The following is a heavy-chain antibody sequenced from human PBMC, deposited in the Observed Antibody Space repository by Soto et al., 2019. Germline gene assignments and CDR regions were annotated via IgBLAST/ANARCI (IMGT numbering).Heavy chain of an antibody. D-gene: IGHD3-10*01. CDR1: GLTFTNYE. J-gene: IGHJ3*01. CDR3: AARSGGGGAFDF. CDR2: IGRRGTTT. V-gene: IGHV3-48*03. Sequence: EVQLVESGGGLVLPGGSLRLSCAASGLTFTNYEMKWVRQAPGKGLEWVSYIGRRGTTTYYADSLTGRFTISRDNAKNSLYPQMNSLRAENTAVDYCAARSGGGGAFDFWGQGTMVTVSS.